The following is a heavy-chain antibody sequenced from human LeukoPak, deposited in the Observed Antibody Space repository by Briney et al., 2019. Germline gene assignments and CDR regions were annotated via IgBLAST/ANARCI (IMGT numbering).Heavy chain of an antibody. V-gene: IGHV1-8*03. Sequence: ASVKVSCKASGYTFTSYDINWVRQATGQGLEWMGWMNPNSGNTGHAQKFQGRVTITRNTSISTAYMELSSLRSEDTAVYYCARGLGCSSTSCYTSDYYYYMDVWGKGTTVTVSS. CDR3: ARGLGCSSTSCYTSDYYYYMDV. D-gene: IGHD2-2*02. CDR1: GYTFTSYD. CDR2: MNPNSGNT. J-gene: IGHJ6*03.